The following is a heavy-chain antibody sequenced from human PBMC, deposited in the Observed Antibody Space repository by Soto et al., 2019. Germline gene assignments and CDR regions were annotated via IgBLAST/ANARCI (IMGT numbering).Heavy chain of an antibody. V-gene: IGHV4-34*01. CDR3: ARGRYSSSWYYFDY. D-gene: IGHD6-13*01. CDR1: GGSFSGYY. J-gene: IGHJ4*02. CDR2: INHSGST. Sequence: SETLSLTCAVYGGSFSGYYWSWIRQPPGKGLEWIGEINHSGSTNYNPSLKSRVTISVDTSKNQFSLKLSSVTAADTAVYYCARGRYSSSWYYFDYCGQGTLVTVSS.